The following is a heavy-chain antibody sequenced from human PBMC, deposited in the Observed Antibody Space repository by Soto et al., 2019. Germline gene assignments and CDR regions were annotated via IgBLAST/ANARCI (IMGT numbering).Heavy chain of an antibody. CDR3: ARGVGYPRFEYYYYYYMDV. V-gene: IGHV4-34*01. J-gene: IGHJ6*03. CDR1: GGSFSGYY. CDR2: INHSGST. Sequence: SETLSLTCAVYGGSFSGYYWSWIRQPPGKGLEWIGEINHSGSTNYNPSLKSRVTISVDTSKNQFSLKLSSVTAADTAVYYCARGVGYPRFEYYYYYYMDVWGKGTTVTVSS. D-gene: IGHD3-3*01.